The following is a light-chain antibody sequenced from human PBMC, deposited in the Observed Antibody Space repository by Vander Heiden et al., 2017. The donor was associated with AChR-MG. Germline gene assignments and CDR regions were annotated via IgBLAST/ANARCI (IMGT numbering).Light chain of an antibody. CDR2: EAS. J-gene: IGKJ1*01. Sequence: EIVLTQSPATLSLSPGERATLPCRASQSVSNYLAWYQQKPGQAPSLLLYEASNRATGIPARFSGSESGTDFTLTISSLEPEDFAVYYCQRRSNWPQTFGQGTEVEIK. V-gene: IGKV3-11*01. CDR1: QSVSNY. CDR3: QRRSNWPQT.